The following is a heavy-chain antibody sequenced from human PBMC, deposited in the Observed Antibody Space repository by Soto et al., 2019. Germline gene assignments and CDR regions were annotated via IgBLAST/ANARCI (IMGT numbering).Heavy chain of an antibody. CDR2: IIPICGTA. J-gene: IGHJ4*02. CDR3: ASTDEGYCSGGSCYRLDY. D-gene: IGHD2-15*01. Sequence: QVQLVQSGAEVKKPGSSVKVSCKASGGTFSSYAISWVRQAPGQGLEWMGGIIPICGTANYAQKFQGRVTITADESTSTAYMELSRLRSEDTAVYYCASTDEGYCSGGSCYRLDYWGQGSLVTVS. V-gene: IGHV1-69*01. CDR1: GGTFSSYA.